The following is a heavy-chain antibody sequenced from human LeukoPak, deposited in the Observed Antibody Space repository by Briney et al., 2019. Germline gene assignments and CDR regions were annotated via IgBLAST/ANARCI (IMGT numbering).Heavy chain of an antibody. CDR1: GYTFTTYY. CDR3: ARDLASWQFNLDY. Sequence: ASVKVSRKASGYTFTTYYMHWVRQAPGQGLEWMGIVNPSAGSTVYAQKFQGRVTMTRDTSTSTVYMELSSLRSEDTAMYYCARDLASWQFNLDYWGQGTLVTVSS. D-gene: IGHD1-14*01. J-gene: IGHJ4*02. V-gene: IGHV1-46*01. CDR2: VNPSAGST.